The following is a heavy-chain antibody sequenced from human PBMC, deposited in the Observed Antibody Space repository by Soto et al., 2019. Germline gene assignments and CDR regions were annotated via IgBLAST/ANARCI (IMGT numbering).Heavy chain of an antibody. D-gene: IGHD3-16*01. Sequence: QVQLQQWGAGLLKPSETLSLTCAVYGGSFSGYYWSWIRQPPGKGLEWIGEINHSGSTNYNPSLKSRVTISVDTSKNQFSLKLSSVTAADTAVYYCARGYDYVWGSCDVYDYWGQGTLVTVSS. CDR1: GGSFSGYY. CDR2: INHSGST. V-gene: IGHV4-34*01. J-gene: IGHJ4*02. CDR3: ARGYDYVWGSCDVYDY.